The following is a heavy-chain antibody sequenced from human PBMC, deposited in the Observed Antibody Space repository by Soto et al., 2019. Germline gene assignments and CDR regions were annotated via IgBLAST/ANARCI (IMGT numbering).Heavy chain of an antibody. CDR2: IKQDGSDK. V-gene: IGHV3-7*01. Sequence: ETLSLTCTVSGGSISSSSYYWGWIRQPPGKGLEWVANIKQDGSDKNYIDSVKGRFSISRDNAKNSLYLQMNSLRVEDTAMYYCARDGPSKLGFDSWGQGTLVTVSS. CDR1: GGSISSSSYY. CDR3: ARDGPSKLGFDS. D-gene: IGHD7-27*01. J-gene: IGHJ4*02.